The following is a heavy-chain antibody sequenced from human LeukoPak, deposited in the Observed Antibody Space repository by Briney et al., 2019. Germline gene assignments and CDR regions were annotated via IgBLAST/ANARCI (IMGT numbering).Heavy chain of an antibody. V-gene: IGHV1-46*01. CDR3: ARGVKYQLLLGDNWFDP. CDR2: INPSGGST. D-gene: IGHD2-2*01. Sequence: GASVKVSCKASGYTFTSYYMHWVRQAPGQGREWRGIINPSGGSTSYAQKFQGRVTMTRDTSTSTVYMELSSLRSEDTAVYYCARGVKYQLLLGDNWFDPWGQGTLVTVSS. CDR1: GYTFTSYY. J-gene: IGHJ5*02.